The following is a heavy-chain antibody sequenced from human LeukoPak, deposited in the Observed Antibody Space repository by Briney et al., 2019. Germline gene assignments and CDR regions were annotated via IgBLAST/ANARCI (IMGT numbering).Heavy chain of an antibody. Sequence: GASVKVSCKVSGYTLTELSMNWVRQAPGKGLEWMGGFDPEDGETIYAQKFQGRVTMTEDTSTDTAYMELSSLRSEDTAVYYCATGGAAAGLNWFDPWGQGTLVTVSS. D-gene: IGHD6-13*01. CDR2: FDPEDGET. V-gene: IGHV1-24*01. J-gene: IGHJ5*02. CDR3: ATGGAAAGLNWFDP. CDR1: GYTLTELS.